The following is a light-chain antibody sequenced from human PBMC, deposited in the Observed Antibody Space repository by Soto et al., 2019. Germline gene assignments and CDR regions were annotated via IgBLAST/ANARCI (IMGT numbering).Light chain of an antibody. CDR3: QQYGSSPPKT. CDR1: QSVSSSY. J-gene: IGKJ2*01. Sequence: EIVLTQSPGTLSLSPGERATLSCRASQSVSSSYLAWYQQKPGQAPRLLIYGASSRATGIPDRFSGSGSVTDFTRTISRLEPEDFAMFYCQQYGSSPPKTFGQGTKLEIK. V-gene: IGKV3-20*01. CDR2: GAS.